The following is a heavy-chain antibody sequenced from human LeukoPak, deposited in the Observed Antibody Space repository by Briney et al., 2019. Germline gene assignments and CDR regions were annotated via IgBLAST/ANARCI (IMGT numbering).Heavy chain of an antibody. J-gene: IGHJ4*02. Sequence: GGSLRLSCAESGFTFSSYGMHWVRQAPGKGLEWVAFIRYDGSNKYYADSVKGRFTISRDNSKNTLYLQMNSLRAEDTAVYYCAKAGEGRYFDWLLLDYWGQGTLVTVSS. CDR2: IRYDGSNK. CDR3: AKAGEGRYFDWLLLDY. V-gene: IGHV3-30*02. CDR1: GFTFSSYG. D-gene: IGHD3-9*01.